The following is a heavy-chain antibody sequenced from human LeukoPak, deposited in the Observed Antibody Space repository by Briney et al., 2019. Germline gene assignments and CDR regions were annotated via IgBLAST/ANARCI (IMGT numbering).Heavy chain of an antibody. D-gene: IGHD5-24*01. CDR2: INPNRCGT. CDR3: ARDSEMATINY. CDR1: RYTFTRYY. V-gene: IGHV1-2*06. Sequence: ASVKVSCKASRYTFTRYYMLWVRQAPGQGLEGMGRINPNRCGTHYAQKIQGRGTITSEPSNRPAYMELSRLRSDDTAVYYCARDSEMATINYWGQGTLVTVSS. J-gene: IGHJ4*02.